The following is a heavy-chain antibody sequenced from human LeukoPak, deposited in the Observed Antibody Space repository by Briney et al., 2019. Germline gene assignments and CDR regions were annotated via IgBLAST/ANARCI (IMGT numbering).Heavy chain of an antibody. D-gene: IGHD3-10*01. CDR1: GGSISSYY. J-gene: IGHJ5*02. CDR2: IYYSGST. CDR3: ARGGVWFGEPINWFDP. Sequence: SETLSLTCTVSGGSISSYYWSWIRQPPGKGLEWIGYIYYSGSTYYNPSLKSRVTISVDTSKNQFSLKLSSVTAADTAVYYCARGGVWFGEPINWFDPWGQGTLVTVSS. V-gene: IGHV4-59*08.